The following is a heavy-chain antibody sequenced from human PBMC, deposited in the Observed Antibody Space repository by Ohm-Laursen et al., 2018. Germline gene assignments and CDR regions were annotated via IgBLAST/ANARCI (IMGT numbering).Heavy chain of an antibody. J-gene: IGHJ4*02. Sequence: SLRLSCAASGFTLSSYWMHWVRQAPGRGLVWVSRINSDGSTTDYADSVKGRFTISRDSAKNTLYLQMNSLRAEDTALYYCARAGTYDSSGYYGYWGQGTLVTVSS. CDR3: ARAGTYDSSGYYGY. D-gene: IGHD3-22*01. CDR1: GFTLSSYW. CDR2: INSDGSTT. V-gene: IGHV3-74*01.